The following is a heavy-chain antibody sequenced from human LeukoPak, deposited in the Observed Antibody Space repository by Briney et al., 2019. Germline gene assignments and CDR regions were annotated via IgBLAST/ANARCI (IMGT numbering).Heavy chain of an antibody. V-gene: IGHV3-20*04. CDR2: INWNGGST. Sequence: PGGSLRLSCAASGXTFDDYGMSWVRQAPGKGLELVSGINWNGGSTGYADSVKGRFTISRDNSKNSLYLQMNSLRAEDTALYYCARESDSSGYYLLDYWGQGTLVTVSS. J-gene: IGHJ4*02. CDR1: GXTFDDYG. CDR3: ARESDSSGYYLLDY. D-gene: IGHD3-22*01.